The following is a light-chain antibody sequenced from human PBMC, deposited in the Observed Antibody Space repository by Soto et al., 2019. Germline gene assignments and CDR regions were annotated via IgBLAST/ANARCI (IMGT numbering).Light chain of an antibody. CDR2: DVS. V-gene: IGLV2-11*01. J-gene: IGLJ1*01. CDR1: SSDVGGYNY. CDR3: CSFAGGYTYV. Sequence: SALTKPRSVSGSPGQSVTISCTGTSSDVGGYNYVSWYQQHPGKAPKLMIYDVSKRPSGVPDRFSGSKSGNTASLTISGLQAEDEADFYCCSFAGGYTYVFGPGTKVTVL.